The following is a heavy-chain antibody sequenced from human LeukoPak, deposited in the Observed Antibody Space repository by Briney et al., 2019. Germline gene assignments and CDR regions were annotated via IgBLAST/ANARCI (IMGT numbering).Heavy chain of an antibody. CDR3: ARDRAAGTLDF. CDR2: IQYSGTT. V-gene: IGHV4-59*01. J-gene: IGHJ4*02. D-gene: IGHD6-13*01. Sequence: SETLSLTCTVSSGSIIGYYWAWIRQPPGKGLEWIGYIQYSGTTEYNPSLASRATISVDTAKDQFSLNLRSVTAADTAVYYCARDRAAGTLDFWGQGTLVTVSS. CDR1: SGSIIGYY.